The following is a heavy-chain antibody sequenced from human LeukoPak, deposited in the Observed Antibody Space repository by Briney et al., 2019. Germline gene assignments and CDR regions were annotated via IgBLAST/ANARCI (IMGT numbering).Heavy chain of an antibody. CDR1: GGSFSGYY. Sequence: ETLSLTCAVYGGSFSGYYWSWIRQPPGKGLEWIGEINHSGSTNYNPSLKRRVTISVDTSKNQFSLKLSSVTAADTAVYYCARLTRITMVRGLNWFDPWGQGTLVTVSS. CDR2: INHSGST. D-gene: IGHD3-10*01. CDR3: ARLTRITMVRGLNWFDP. J-gene: IGHJ5*02. V-gene: IGHV4-34*01.